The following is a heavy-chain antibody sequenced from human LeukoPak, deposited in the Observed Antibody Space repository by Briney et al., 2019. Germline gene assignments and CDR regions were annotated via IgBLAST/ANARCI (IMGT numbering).Heavy chain of an antibody. CDR1: GYTFTCYG. J-gene: IGHJ6*03. CDR2: ISAYNGNT. CDR3: ARADQTKGYSGYVFGYYYYYMDV. V-gene: IGHV1-18*01. D-gene: IGHD5-12*01. Sequence: ASVKVSCKASGYTFTCYGISWVRQAPGQGLEWMGWISAYNGNTNYAQKLQGRVTMTTDTSTSTAYMELSSLRSEDTAVYYCARADQTKGYSGYVFGYYYYYMDVWGKGTTVTISS.